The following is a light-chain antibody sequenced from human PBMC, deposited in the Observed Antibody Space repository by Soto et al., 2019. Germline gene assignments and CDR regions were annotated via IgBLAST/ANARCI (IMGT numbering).Light chain of an antibody. CDR2: EVS. CDR1: SSDVCAYSY. Sequence: QSALTQPASVSGSPGQSITISCTGTSSDVCAYSYVSWYQHHPGKAPKFMIYEVSNRPSGVSNRFSGSKSGNTASLTISGLQAEDEADYYCSSYTSSSTLLYVFGTGNKVTVL. V-gene: IGLV2-14*01. CDR3: SSYTSSSTLLYV. J-gene: IGLJ1*01.